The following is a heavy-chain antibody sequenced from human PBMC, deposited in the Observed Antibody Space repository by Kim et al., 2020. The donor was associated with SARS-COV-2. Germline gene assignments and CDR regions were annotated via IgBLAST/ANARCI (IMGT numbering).Heavy chain of an antibody. CDR3: TTVFEY. CDR2: KSDGHNT. Sequence: KSDGHNTFYADSVRGRFTISSDNSKNAVDLQMNSLGGEDTALYYCTTVFEYWGQGTLVTVSS. V-gene: IGHV3-74*01. J-gene: IGHJ4*02.